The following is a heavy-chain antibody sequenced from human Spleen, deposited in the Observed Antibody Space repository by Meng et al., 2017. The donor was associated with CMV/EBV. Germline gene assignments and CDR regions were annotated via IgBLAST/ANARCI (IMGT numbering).Heavy chain of an antibody. D-gene: IGHD5/OR15-5a*01. CDR2: VSSTSTYI. Sequence: GESLKISWAASGFTFSTSGMSWVRQAPGKGLEWVASVSSTSTYIYYADSVKGRFTVTRDNAKNSLFLQMNSLRADDTAVYYCAKFQSTLGTSLYYYYYGIDVWGQGTTVTVSS. CDR1: GFTFSTSG. J-gene: IGHJ6*02. V-gene: IGHV3-21*01. CDR3: AKFQSTLGTSLYYYYYGIDV.